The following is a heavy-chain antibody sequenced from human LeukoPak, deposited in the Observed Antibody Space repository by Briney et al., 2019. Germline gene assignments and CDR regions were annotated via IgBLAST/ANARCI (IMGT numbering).Heavy chain of an antibody. J-gene: IGHJ4*02. D-gene: IGHD3-3*01. CDR2: IYYSGST. Sequence: PSETLSLTCTVSGGAISSSSYYWGWIRQPPGKGLEWIGSIYYSGSTYYNPSLKSRVTISVDTSKNQFSLKLSSVTAADPAVYYCASERGREWSFTGVRYWGQGTLVTVSS. V-gene: IGHV4-39*07. CDR3: ASERGREWSFTGVRY. CDR1: GGAISSSSYY.